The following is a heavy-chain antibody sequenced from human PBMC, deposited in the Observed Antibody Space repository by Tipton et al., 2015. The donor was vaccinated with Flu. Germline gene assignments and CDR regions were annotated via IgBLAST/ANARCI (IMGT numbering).Heavy chain of an antibody. J-gene: IGHJ6*02. V-gene: IGHV4-34*01. CDR3: ARSVVGSGSQYPVGYYYYGMDV. CDR2: INHSGST. CDR1: GGSFSGYY. Sequence: LRLSCAVYGGSFSGYYWSWIRQPPGKGLEWIGEINHSGSTNYNPSLKSRVTISVDTSKIQFSLNMGSVTAADTAVYYCARSVVGSGSQYPVGYYYYGMDVWGQGTTVTVSS. D-gene: IGHD3-10*01.